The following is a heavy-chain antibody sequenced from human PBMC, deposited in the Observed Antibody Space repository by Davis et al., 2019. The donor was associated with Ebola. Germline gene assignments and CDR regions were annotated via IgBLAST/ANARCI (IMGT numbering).Heavy chain of an antibody. CDR2: INHSGST. CDR1: GFTFSNYA. CDR3: ATSQDCSSTSCDNWFDP. V-gene: IGHV4-34*08. D-gene: IGHD2-2*01. J-gene: IGHJ5*02. Sequence: ESLKISCTASGFTFSNYAMSWVRQAPGKGLEWIGEINHSGSTNYNPSLKSRVTISVDTSKNQFSLKLTSVTAADTAVYYCATSQDCSSTSCDNWFDPWGQGTLVTVSS.